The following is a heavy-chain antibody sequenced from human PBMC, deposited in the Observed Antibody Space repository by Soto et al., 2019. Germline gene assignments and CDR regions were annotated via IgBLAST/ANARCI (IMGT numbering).Heavy chain of an antibody. V-gene: IGHV3-30*18. CDR3: AKDYSDSSGWPHAYYYYGMDV. J-gene: IGHJ6*02. CDR2: ISYDGSSK. Sequence: PGGSLRLSCAASGFTFSSYGMHWVRQAPGKGLEWVAVISYDGSSKYYADSVKGRFTISRDNSKNTLYLQMNSLRAEDTAVYYCAKDYSDSSGWPHAYYYYGMDVWGQGTTVTV. D-gene: IGHD6-19*01. CDR1: GFTFSSYG.